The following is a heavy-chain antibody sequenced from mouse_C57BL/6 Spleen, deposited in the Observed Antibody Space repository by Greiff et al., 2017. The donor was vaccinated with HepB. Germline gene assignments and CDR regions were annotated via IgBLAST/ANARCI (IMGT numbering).Heavy chain of an antibody. V-gene: IGHV5-17*01. CDR2: ISSGSSTI. Sequence: EVMLVESGGGLVKPGGSLKLSCAASGFTFSDYGMHWVRQAPEKGLEWVAYISSGSSTIYYADTVKGRFTISRDNAKNTLFLQMTSLRSEDTAMYYCASSLNYYGYYFDFWGQGTTLTVSS. CDR1: GFTFSDYG. J-gene: IGHJ2*01. CDR3: ASSLNYYGYYFDF. D-gene: IGHD1-2*01.